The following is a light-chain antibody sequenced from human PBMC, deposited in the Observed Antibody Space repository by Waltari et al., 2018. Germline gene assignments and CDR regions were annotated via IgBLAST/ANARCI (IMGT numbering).Light chain of an antibody. V-gene: IGLV1-40*01. CDR3: QSYDSNLSGHVI. J-gene: IGLJ2*01. CDR2: NNN. Sequence: QSVLTQPPSVSGAPGQTVTISCSAPNVGTGNAVHWYPQPPGTAPKLLIYNNNNRPSGVPDRFSGSRSGTSAVLAIAGDQAEDEATYFRQSYDSNLSGHVIFGGGTKLTVL. CDR1: APNVGTGNA.